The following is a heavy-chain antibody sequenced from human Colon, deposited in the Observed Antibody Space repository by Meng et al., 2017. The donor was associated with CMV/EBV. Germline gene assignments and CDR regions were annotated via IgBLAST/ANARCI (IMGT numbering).Heavy chain of an antibody. Sequence: GGSLRLSCAASEITLNTYVMRWVRQAPGKGLEWVSSIDYGGRTYYPDSVKGRFTISRDSSKNMLYLQMNSLRVEDTAVYYCALVAIASSGEFHFDYWGQG. CDR3: ALVAIASSGEFHFDY. D-gene: IGHD3-10*01. J-gene: IGHJ4*02. V-gene: IGHV3-23*01. CDR2: IDYGGRT. CDR1: EITLNTYV.